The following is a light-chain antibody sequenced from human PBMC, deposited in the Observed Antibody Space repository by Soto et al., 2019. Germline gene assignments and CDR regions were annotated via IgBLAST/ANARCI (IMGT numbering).Light chain of an antibody. V-gene: IGKV3-15*01. CDR2: GAS. J-gene: IGKJ1*01. CDR3: QQYNNWPPLT. Sequence: EIVMTQSPATLSVSPGERATLSCRASQSVSGNLAWYQQKPGQAPRLLIYGASTRATGIPARFSGSGSGTEFTLTISSLQSEDFAVYFWQQYNNWPPLTFGQGTKVEIK. CDR1: QSVSGN.